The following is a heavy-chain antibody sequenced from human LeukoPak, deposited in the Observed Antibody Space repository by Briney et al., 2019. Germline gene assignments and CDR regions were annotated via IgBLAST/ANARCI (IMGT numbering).Heavy chain of an antibody. J-gene: IGHJ3*02. Sequence: ASVKVSCKASGYTFNGYYMHWVRQAPGQGLEWMGWINPNSGDTKYAQTFQGRVSMTRDTSISTAYMELSRLRSDDTAVYYCARGPRYYYDSRGAFDIWGQGTMVTVSS. D-gene: IGHD3-22*01. CDR3: ARGPRYYYDSRGAFDI. CDR1: GYTFNGYY. CDR2: INPNSGDT. V-gene: IGHV1-2*02.